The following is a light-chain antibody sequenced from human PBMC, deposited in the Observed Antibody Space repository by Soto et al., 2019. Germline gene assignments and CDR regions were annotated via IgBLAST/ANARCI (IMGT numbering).Light chain of an antibody. CDR2: GAS. CDR3: QQYEAVVT. Sequence: EIVMTQSPATLSVSLGGRATLSCRASQSISGTLAWYQQKPGRALRLLIDGASTRATGIPDRFSGSGSGTDFTLTISRLEPEDVAVYYCQQYEAVVTFGQGTKVDIK. V-gene: IGKV3D-15*01. J-gene: IGKJ1*01. CDR1: QSISGT.